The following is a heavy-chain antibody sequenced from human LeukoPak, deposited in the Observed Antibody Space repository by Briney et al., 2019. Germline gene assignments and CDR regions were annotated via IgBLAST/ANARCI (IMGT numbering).Heavy chain of an antibody. CDR1: GYSFTSYW. D-gene: IGHD4-23*01. J-gene: IGHJ4*02. CDR3: ARQFGGNSEFDY. Sequence: GQSLPISFKGSGYSFTSYWIGWVRPMPGKGLEWMGIIYPGDSDIRYSPSFQGQVTISADKSISTAYLQWSSLKASGTAMYYCARQFGGNSEFDYWGQGTLVTVSS. CDR2: IYPGDSDI. V-gene: IGHV5-51*01.